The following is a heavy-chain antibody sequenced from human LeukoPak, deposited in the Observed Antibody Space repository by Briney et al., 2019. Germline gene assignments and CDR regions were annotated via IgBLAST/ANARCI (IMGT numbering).Heavy chain of an antibody. CDR1: GYSISSGYY. J-gene: IGHJ5*02. Sequence: SETLSLTCAVSGYSISSGYYWGWIRQPPGKGLEWIGSFYHSGSTYYNPSLKSRVTISVDTSKNQFSLKLNSVTAADTAVYYCARVALSTRWLGWFGPWGQGTLVTVSS. CDR3: ARVALSTRWLGWFGP. CDR2: FYHSGST. D-gene: IGHD6-13*01. V-gene: IGHV4-38-2*01.